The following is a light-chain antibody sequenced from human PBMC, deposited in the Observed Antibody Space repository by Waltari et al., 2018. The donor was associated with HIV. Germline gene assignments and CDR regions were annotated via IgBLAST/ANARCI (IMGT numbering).Light chain of an antibody. CDR2: DVN. CDR3: SSYTSSHTQV. CDR1: SSEVGAYNY. Sequence: QSALTQPASASGSPGQSITISCTGTSSEVGAYNYVPWDQQHPGKAPKFIIYDVNKRPSGVSIRFAGSKSGNTASLPISGLQAEDEADYYCSSYTSSHTQVFGSGTKVTVL. J-gene: IGLJ1*01. V-gene: IGLV2-14*03.